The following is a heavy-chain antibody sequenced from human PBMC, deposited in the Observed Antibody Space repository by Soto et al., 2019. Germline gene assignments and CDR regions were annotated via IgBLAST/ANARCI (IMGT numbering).Heavy chain of an antibody. CDR3: ARDGWEGGFDY. V-gene: IGHV4-59*01. J-gene: IGHJ4*02. D-gene: IGHD1-26*01. CDR2: IYYSGSI. CDR1: GGSISFYY. Sequence: SETLSLTCTVFGGSISFYYWIWIRQPPGKGLEWIGYIYYSGSIKYNPSLESRVAISVDTSKNQFSLNLSSVTAADTAVYYCARDGWEGGFDYWGQGALVTVSS.